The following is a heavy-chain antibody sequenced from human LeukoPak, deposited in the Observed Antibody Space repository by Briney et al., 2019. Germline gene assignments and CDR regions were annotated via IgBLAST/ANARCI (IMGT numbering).Heavy chain of an antibody. J-gene: IGHJ4*02. CDR1: GYTFTSYG. CDR3: ARFLPDTADDY. D-gene: IGHD5-18*01. CDR2: INPNSGGT. Sequence: ASVKVSCKASGYTFTSYGISWVRQAPGQGLEWTGWINPNSGGTNYAQKFQGRVTMTRDTSISTAYIELSRLRSDDTAVYYCARFLPDTADDYWGQGTLVTVSS. V-gene: IGHV1-2*02.